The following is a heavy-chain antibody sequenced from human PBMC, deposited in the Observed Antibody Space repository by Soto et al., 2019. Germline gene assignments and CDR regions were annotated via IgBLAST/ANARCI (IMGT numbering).Heavy chain of an antibody. V-gene: IGHV1-8*01. CDR2: MNPNSGNT. Sequence: QVQLVQSGAEVKKPGASVKVSCKASGYTFTRYEINWVRQATGQGLEWMGWMNPNSGNTGYAQKFQGRVTMPRKTSISTAYMELSSLTSEDTAVYYCAREAGGGDYYGMDVWGQGTTVTVSS. J-gene: IGHJ6*02. D-gene: IGHD6-19*01. CDR3: AREAGGGDYYGMDV. CDR1: GYTFTRYE.